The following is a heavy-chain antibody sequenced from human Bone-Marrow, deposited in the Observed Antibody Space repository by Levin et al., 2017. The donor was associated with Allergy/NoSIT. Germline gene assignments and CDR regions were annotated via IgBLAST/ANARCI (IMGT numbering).Heavy chain of an antibody. D-gene: IGHD6-6*01. J-gene: IGHJ4*02. CDR3: ARGKAARGSYYFDD. CDR2: TYYSGYT. CDR1: GGSISSGDDY. Sequence: SETLSLTCTVSGGSISSGDDYWTWIRQHPGKGLEWLGFTYYSGYTYSNPSLKSRVTMSLNTSKNQFFLNLSSVTAADTAVYYCARGKAARGSYYFDDWGQGTLVTVSS. V-gene: IGHV4-31*03.